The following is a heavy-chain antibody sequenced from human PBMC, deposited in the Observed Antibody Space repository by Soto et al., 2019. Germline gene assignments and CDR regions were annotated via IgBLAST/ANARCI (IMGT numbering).Heavy chain of an antibody. Sequence: QVQLMESGGGVVQPGRSLRLSCAASGFTFSSYGMYWVRQAPSRGLEWVAVISYDGTRKFYGDSVKGRFTISRDNSQTSVYLQMNSLRAEDTAVYYCVKDRRTEAYGMEVWGQGTTVTVSS. V-gene: IGHV3-30*18. CDR2: ISYDGTRK. CDR1: GFTFSSYG. CDR3: VKDRRTEAYGMEV. D-gene: IGHD2-21*01. J-gene: IGHJ6*02.